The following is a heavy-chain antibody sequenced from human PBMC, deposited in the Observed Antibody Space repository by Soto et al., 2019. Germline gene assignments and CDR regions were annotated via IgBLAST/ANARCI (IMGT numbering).Heavy chain of an antibody. CDR2: ISGSGGST. V-gene: IGHV3-23*01. Sequence: TGGSLRLSCAASGFTFSSYAMSWVRQAPGKGLEWVSAISGSGGSTYYADPVKGRFTISRDNSKNTLYLQMNSLRAEDTAVYYCAKDELWFGETTAFDIWGQGTMVTVS. CDR1: GFTFSSYA. CDR3: AKDELWFGETTAFDI. D-gene: IGHD3-10*01. J-gene: IGHJ3*02.